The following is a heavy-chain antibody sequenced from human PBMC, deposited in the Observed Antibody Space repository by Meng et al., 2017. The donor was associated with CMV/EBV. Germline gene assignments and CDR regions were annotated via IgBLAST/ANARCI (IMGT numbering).Heavy chain of an antibody. J-gene: IGHJ6*02. V-gene: IGHV1-24*01. CDR3: ATETAVYYQLPIYYYYGMDV. CDR1: GYTLTELS. D-gene: IGHD2-2*01. Sequence: ASVKVSCKVSGYTLTELSMHWVRQAPGKGLEWMGGFDTEDGETIYAQKFQGRVTMTEDTSTDTAYMELSSLRSEDTAVYYCATETAVYYQLPIYYYYGMDVWGQGTTVTVSS. CDR2: FDTEDGET.